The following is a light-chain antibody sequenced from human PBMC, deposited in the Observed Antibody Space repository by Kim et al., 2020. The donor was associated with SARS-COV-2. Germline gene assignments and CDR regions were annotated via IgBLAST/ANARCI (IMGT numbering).Light chain of an antibody. Sequence: VALGPTATITCGESNIVRKNVHWYQQKPGQAPVLVIYRDNNQPSGIPERFSGSNSGNTATLTINRAQAGDEADYFCQVWDSSAVVFGGGTQLTVL. CDR3: QVWDSSAVV. CDR2: RDN. V-gene: IGLV3-9*01. CDR1: NIVRKN. J-gene: IGLJ3*02.